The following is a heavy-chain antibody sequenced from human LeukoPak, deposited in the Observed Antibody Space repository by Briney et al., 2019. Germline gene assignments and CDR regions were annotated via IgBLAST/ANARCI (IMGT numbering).Heavy chain of an antibody. V-gene: IGHV1-8*01. CDR1: RYTFTSYD. D-gene: IGHD5-12*01. Sequence: GATVNVSCTVSRYTFTSYDINWVRQATSHGLEWMRWMNPNSSNTGYTHNLHGRVTMTRNTSIRTAYMELSSLRSEDSGVYYCARGGVATIPFDYWGQGTLVTVSS. J-gene: IGHJ4*02. CDR3: ARGGVATIPFDY. CDR2: MNPNSSNT.